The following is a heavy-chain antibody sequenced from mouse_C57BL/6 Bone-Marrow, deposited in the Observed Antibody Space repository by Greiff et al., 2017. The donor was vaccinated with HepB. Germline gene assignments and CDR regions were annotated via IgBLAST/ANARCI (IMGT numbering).Heavy chain of an antibody. J-gene: IGHJ4*01. CDR1: GFTFSDAW. CDR2: IRNKANNHAT. D-gene: IGHD2-4*01. CDR3: TGSMITTSYYYAMDY. V-gene: IGHV6-6*01. Sequence: DVQLVESGGGLVQPGGSMKLSCAASGFTFSDAWMDWVRQSPEKGLEWVAEIRNKANNHATYYAESVKGRFTISRDDSKSSVYLQMNSLRAEDTGIYYCTGSMITTSYYYAMDYWGQGTSVTVSS.